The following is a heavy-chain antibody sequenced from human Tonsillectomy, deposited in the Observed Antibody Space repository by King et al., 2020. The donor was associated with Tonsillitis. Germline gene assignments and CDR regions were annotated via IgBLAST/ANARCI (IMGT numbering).Heavy chain of an antibody. CDR2: INPSGGST. J-gene: IGHJ4*02. V-gene: IGHV1-46*01. D-gene: IGHD5-18*01. CDR3: AREISYGPPDERIDY. CDR1: GYTFTSYY. Sequence: QLVQSGAEVKKPGASVKVSCKASGYTFTSYYMHWVRQAPGQGLEWMGIINPSGGSTSYAQKFQGRVTMTRDTSTSTVYMELSSLRSEDTAVYYCAREISYGPPDERIDYWGQGTLVTVSS.